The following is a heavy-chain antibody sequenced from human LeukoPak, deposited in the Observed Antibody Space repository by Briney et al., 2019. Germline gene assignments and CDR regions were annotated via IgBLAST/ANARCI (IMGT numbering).Heavy chain of an antibody. J-gene: IGHJ1*01. CDR2: INHSGST. CDR3: ARGIVGAIFWAEYFQH. Sequence: SETLSLTCTVSGGSISSSRYYWGWIRQPPGKGLEWIGEINHSGSTNYNPSLKSRVTISVDTSKNQFSLKLSSVTAADTAVYYCARGIVGAIFWAEYFQHWGQGTLVTVSS. V-gene: IGHV4-39*07. CDR1: GGSISSSRYY. D-gene: IGHD1-26*01.